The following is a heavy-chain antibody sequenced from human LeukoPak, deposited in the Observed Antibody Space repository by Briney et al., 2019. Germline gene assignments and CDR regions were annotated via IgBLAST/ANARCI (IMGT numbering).Heavy chain of an antibody. CDR2: INPSGGST. D-gene: IGHD3-10*01. CDR3: ARDLRSGAPYDY. CDR1: GYTFTRYY. V-gene: IGHV1-46*01. J-gene: IGHJ4*02. Sequence: ASVKVSCKASGYTFTRYYMHWVRQAPGQGLEWMGIINPSGGSTSYAQKFQGRVTMTRDTSTSTVYMELSSLSSDDTAVYYCARDLRSGAPYDYWGQGTLVTVSS.